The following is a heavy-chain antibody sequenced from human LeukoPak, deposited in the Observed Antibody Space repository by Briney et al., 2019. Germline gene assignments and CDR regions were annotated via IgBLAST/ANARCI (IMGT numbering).Heavy chain of an antibody. V-gene: IGHV1-24*01. CDR2: FDPEDGET. Sequence: ASVTVSYKVSGYTLTELSMHWVRQAPGKGLEWMGGFDPEDGETIYAQKFQGRVTMTRDTSISTAYMELSRLRSDDTAVYYCARGVMQWPHAFDIWGHGTMVTVSS. J-gene: IGHJ3*02. D-gene: IGHD6-19*01. CDR1: GYTLTELS. CDR3: ARGVMQWPHAFDI.